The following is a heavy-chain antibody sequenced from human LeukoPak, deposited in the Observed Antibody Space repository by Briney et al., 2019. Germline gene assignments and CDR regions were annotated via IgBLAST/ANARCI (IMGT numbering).Heavy chain of an antibody. D-gene: IGHD1-26*01. J-gene: IGHJ4*02. CDR3: AKDRPGVGATGRTFDY. CDR1: GFTFSSYA. V-gene: IGHV3-23*01. Sequence: GGSLRLSCAASGFTFSSYAMSWVRQAPGKGLEWVSAISGSGGSTYYADSVKGRFTISRDNSKNTLYLQMNSLRAEDTAVYYCAKDRPGVGATGRTFDYWGQGTLVTVSS. CDR2: ISGSGGST.